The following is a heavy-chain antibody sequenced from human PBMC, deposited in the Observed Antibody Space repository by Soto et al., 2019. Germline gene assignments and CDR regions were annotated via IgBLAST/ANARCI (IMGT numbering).Heavy chain of an antibody. CDR3: ALCGYSYGYYFDY. CDR1: GYTFTSYY. CDR2: INPSGGST. V-gene: IGHV1-46*01. J-gene: IGHJ4*02. Sequence: ASVKVSCKASGYTFTSYYMHWVRQAPGQGLEWMGIINPSGGSTSYAQKFQGRVTMTRDTSTSTVYMELSSLRSEDTAVYYRALCGYSYGYYFDYWGQGTLVTVSS. D-gene: IGHD5-18*01.